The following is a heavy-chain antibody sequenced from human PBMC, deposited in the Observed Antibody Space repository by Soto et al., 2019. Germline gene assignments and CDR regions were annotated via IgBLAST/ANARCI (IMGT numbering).Heavy chain of an antibody. D-gene: IGHD2-21*02. J-gene: IGHJ4*02. V-gene: IGHV1-3*05. CDR3: ARAWVVVTAPDY. CDR1: GCPFTSYA. CDR2: INAGNGNT. Sequence: QVQLVQSGAEEKKPGASVKVSCKASGCPFTSYAMHWVRQAPGQRLEWMGWINAGNGNTKYSQKFQGRVTITRDTSASTAYMELSSLRSEDTAVYYCARAWVVVTAPDYWGQGTLVTVSS.